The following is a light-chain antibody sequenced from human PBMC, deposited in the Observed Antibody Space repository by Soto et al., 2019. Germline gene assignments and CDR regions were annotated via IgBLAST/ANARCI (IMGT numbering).Light chain of an antibody. Sequence: ILLIQDPATLSFSPGETASLSCRASQSVSSYLAWYQQKPGKAPRLLIYDASSRPTEIPSRFSGSGSGTDFTLTISSLEPEDFAVYYCQQRSNWPITFGQGTRLEIK. CDR3: QQRSNWPIT. V-gene: IGKV3-11*01. CDR2: DAS. J-gene: IGKJ5*01. CDR1: QSVSSY.